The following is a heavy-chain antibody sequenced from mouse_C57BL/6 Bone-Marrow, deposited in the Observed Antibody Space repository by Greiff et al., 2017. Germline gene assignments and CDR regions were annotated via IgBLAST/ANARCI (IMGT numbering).Heavy chain of an antibody. D-gene: IGHD1-1*01. Sequence: EVKLMESGAGLVKPGGSLKLSCAASGFTFSSYAMSWVRQTPEKRLEWVAYISSGGDYIYYADTVKGRFTISRDNARNTLYLQMSSLKSEDTAMYYCTRDRYGSSYFDYWGQGTTLTVSS. CDR3: TRDRYGSSYFDY. CDR1: GFTFSSYA. CDR2: ISSGGDYI. V-gene: IGHV5-9-1*02. J-gene: IGHJ2*01.